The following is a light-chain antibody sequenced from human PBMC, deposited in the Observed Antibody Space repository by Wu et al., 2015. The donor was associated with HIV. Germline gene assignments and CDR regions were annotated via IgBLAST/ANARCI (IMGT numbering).Light chain of an antibody. Sequence: EVVLTQSPGTLSLSLGERATLSCRASQRVSSTYIAWYQQKVGQSPRLLIYGASSRAAGIPDRFSGSGSGTDFTLSISRLEPEDFAAYYCQQYSSAPFTFGPGTKWISN. CDR3: QQYSSAPFT. V-gene: IGKV3-20*01. J-gene: IGKJ3*01. CDR2: GAS. CDR1: QRVSSTY.